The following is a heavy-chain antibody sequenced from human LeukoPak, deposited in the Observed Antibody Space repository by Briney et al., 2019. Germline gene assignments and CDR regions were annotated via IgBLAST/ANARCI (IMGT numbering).Heavy chain of an antibody. CDR2: IYYSGST. V-gene: IGHV4-39*07. D-gene: IGHD6-19*01. J-gene: IGHJ4*02. Sequence: SETLSLTCTVSGGSISGSSYYWGWIRQPPGKGLEWIGSIYYSGSTYYNPSLKSRVTISVDTSKNQFSLKLSSVTAADTAVYYCARGGDSSGSYSSGNYYFDYWGQGTLVTVSS. CDR1: GGSISGSSYY. CDR3: ARGGDSSGSYSSGNYYFDY.